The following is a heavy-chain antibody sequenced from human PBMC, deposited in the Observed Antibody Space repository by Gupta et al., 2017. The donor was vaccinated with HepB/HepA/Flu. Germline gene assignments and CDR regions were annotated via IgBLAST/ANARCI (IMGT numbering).Heavy chain of an antibody. V-gene: IGHV4-31*03. CDR3: ARGGAGYCSSTSCYQDWYFDL. D-gene: IGHD2-2*01. CDR2: IYYSGST. J-gene: IGHJ2*01. Sequence: QVQLQESGPGLVKPSQTLSLPCTVSGGSISSGGYYWSWIRQHPGKGMEWIGYIYYSGSTYYNPSLKSRVTISIDTSKDQFSLKLSSVTAADTAVYYCARGGAGYCSSTSCYQDWYFDLWGRGTLVTVSS. CDR1: GGSISSGGYY.